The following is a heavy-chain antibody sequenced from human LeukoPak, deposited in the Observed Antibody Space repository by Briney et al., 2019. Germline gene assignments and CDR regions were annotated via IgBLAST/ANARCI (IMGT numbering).Heavy chain of an antibody. CDR1: GFTFSSYA. CDR3: AKDCGEAPCDPVRPHFDY. D-gene: IGHD2-21*01. Sequence: GGSLRLSCAASGFTFSSYAMGWVRQAPGKGLEWVSAISGSGGSTYYADSVKGRFTISRDNSKNTLYLQMNSLRAEDTAVYYCAKDCGEAPCDPVRPHFDYWGQGTLVTVSS. V-gene: IGHV3-23*01. CDR2: ISGSGGST. J-gene: IGHJ4*02.